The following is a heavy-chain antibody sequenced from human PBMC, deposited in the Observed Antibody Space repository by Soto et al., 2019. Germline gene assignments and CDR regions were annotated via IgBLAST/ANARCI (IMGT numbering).Heavy chain of an antibody. Sequence: QITLKESGPTLMKPTQTLTLTCTFSGFSLSTTGMNVGWIRQPPGKALEWLALISWVDNKAYNPSLKSRLTVTKDTSKPQVVLTMTNMDPADTATYYCAHRDVYASGWAFDYWGQGSLVTVSS. D-gene: IGHD6-19*01. J-gene: IGHJ4*02. V-gene: IGHV2-5*02. CDR2: ISWVDNK. CDR3: AHRDVYASGWAFDY. CDR1: GFSLSTTGMN.